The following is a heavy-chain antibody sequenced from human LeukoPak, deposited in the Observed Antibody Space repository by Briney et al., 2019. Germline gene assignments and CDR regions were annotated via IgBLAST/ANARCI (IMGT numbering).Heavy chain of an antibody. CDR3: ARHGTAAGPFQL. V-gene: IGHV4-59*08. CDR2: VYYSGTI. D-gene: IGHD2-21*02. CDR1: GGAIDNYY. Sequence: ETLSLTCTISGGAIDNYYWSWIRQPPGKGLEWIAYVYYSGTINYNPSLESRVTISVDTSKNQFSLRLTSVAAADTAVYYCARHGTAAGPFQLWGQGTLVTVSS. J-gene: IGHJ1*01.